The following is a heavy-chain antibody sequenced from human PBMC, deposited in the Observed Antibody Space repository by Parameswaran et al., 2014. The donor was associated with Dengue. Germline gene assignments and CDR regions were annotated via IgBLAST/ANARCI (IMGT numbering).Heavy chain of an antibody. J-gene: IGHJ4*02. CDR2: IKQDGSEK. V-gene: IGHV3-7*01. D-gene: IGHD1-26*01. Sequence: WIRQPPGKGLEWVANIKQDGSEKYYVDSVKGRFTISRDNAKNSLYLQMNSLRAEDTAVYYCARGPLWELLYYFDYWGQGTLVTVS. CDR3: ARGPLWELLYYFDY.